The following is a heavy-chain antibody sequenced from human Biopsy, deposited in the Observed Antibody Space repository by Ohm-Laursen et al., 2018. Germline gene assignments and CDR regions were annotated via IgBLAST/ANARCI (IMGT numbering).Heavy chain of an antibody. V-gene: IGHV4-39*01. CDR1: GGSVSSNVAY. CDR3: ARHPTGFWFDP. CDR2: IFYSGIT. J-gene: IGHJ5*02. Sequence: GTLSFTCTVSGGSVSSNVAYWAWVRQPPGKGPESTGSIFYSGITYYNPSLQSRVTMSVDTSKNQYSLNLTSVTAADTAVYYCARHPTGFWFDPWGQGTLVIVSS.